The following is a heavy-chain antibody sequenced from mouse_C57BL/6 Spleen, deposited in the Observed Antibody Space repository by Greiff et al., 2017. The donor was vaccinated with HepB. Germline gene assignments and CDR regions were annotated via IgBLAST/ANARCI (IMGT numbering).Heavy chain of an antibody. CDR3: TRYGNFLFDY. CDR1: GFTFSDAW. V-gene: IGHV6-6*01. J-gene: IGHJ2*01. Sequence: EVKLMESGGGLVQPGGSMKLSCAASGFTFSDAWMDWVRQSPEKGLEWVAEIRNKTNNHATCYAESVKGRFTISRDDSKSSVYLQMNSLRAEDTGIYYCTRYGNFLFDYWGQGTTLTVSS. D-gene: IGHD2-1*01. CDR2: IRNKTNNHAT.